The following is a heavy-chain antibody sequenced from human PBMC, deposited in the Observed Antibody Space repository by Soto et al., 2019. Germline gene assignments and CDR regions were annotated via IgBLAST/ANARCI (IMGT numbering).Heavy chain of an antibody. J-gene: IGHJ4*02. CDR3: ARLSSDYGDYYFDY. Sequence: SXTLCLTCTASGGCMNSRGYYWGWNHQPPGKGLEWIASIYYSGSTYYNPSLKSRVTISVDTSKNQSSLKLNSVTAADTAVYYCARLSSDYGDYYFDYRGQGTLVTVSS. D-gene: IGHD4-17*01. V-gene: IGHV4-39*01. CDR2: IYYSGST. CDR1: GGCMNSRGYY.